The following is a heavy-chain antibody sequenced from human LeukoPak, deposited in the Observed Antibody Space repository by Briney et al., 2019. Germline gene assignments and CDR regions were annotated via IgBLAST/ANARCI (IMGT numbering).Heavy chain of an antibody. CDR1: GFTFSNHD. D-gene: IGHD1-26*01. J-gene: IGHJ4*02. Sequence: GGSLRLSCAASGFTFSNHDMNWVRQAPGKGLEWVSIISGSGATTFYTDSVKGRFTISRDNSKNTVFLQMNSLRAEDTAVYYCARGVGATGYWGQGTLVTVSS. V-gene: IGHV3-23*01. CDR2: ISGSGATT. CDR3: ARGVGATGY.